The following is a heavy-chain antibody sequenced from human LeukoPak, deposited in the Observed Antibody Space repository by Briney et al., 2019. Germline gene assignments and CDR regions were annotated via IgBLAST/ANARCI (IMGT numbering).Heavy chain of an antibody. D-gene: IGHD3-22*01. Sequence: PSDTLSLTCAVYGGSFSGYYWSWIRQPPGKGLEWIGEINHSGSTNYNPSLKSRVTISVDTSKNQFSLKLSSVTAADTAVYYCARLTYYYDSSGYYSWSYYSDYWGQGTLVTVSS. CDR1: GGSFSGYY. V-gene: IGHV4-34*01. CDR3: ARLTYYYDSSGYYSWSYYSDY. J-gene: IGHJ4*02. CDR2: INHSGST.